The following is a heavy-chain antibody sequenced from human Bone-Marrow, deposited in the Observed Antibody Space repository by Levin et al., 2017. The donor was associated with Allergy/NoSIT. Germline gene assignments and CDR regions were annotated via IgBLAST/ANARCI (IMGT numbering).Heavy chain of an antibody. D-gene: IGHD3-10*01. V-gene: IGHV1-69*02. CDR1: GGTFSSYT. CDR2: IIPILGIA. Sequence: SVKVSCKASGGTFSSYTISWVRQAPGQGLEWMGRIIPILGIANYAQKFQGRVTITADKSTSTAYMELSSLRSEDTAVYYCARGGYGSGDTFDIWGQVTMVTVSS. J-gene: IGHJ3*02. CDR3: ARGGYGSGDTFDI.